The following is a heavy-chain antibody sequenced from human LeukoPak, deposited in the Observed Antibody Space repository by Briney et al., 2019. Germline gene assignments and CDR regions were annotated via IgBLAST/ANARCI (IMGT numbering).Heavy chain of an antibody. J-gene: IGHJ4*02. V-gene: IGHV3-23*01. CDR3: ASRKEYTVSSVYY. Sequence: GGSRRLSCAASGFTFTNYVMTWVRQAPGKGLEWVSGISVSGSNTYYADSVKGRFTISRDNSKDTLSLQMNSLRVEDSAIYYCASRKEYTVSSVYYWGRGILVTVSS. D-gene: IGHD5/OR15-5a*01. CDR1: GFTFTNYV. CDR2: ISVSGSNT.